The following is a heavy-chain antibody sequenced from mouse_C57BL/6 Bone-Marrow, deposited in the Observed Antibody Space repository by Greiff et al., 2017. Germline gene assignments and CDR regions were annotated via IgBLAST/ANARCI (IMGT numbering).Heavy chain of an antibody. CDR1: GFSLTSYA. Sequence: QVQLQESGPGLVAPSQSLSITCTVSGFSLTSYAISWVRQPPGKGLEWLGVIWTGGGTNYNSALNSRLSIRTDNSKSHVFFKMNSLQTDDKAGDYCGRNEAITAVVATVDYWGQGTSVTVSS. J-gene: IGHJ4*01. V-gene: IGHV2-9-1*01. CDR2: IWTGGGT. D-gene: IGHD1-1*01. CDR3: GRNEAITAVVATVDY.